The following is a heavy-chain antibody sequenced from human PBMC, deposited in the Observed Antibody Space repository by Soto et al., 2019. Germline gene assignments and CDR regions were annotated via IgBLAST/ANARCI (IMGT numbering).Heavy chain of an antibody. V-gene: IGHV1-69*12. J-gene: IGHJ6*02. CDR1: GGTFSRYG. Sequence: QVQLVQSGAEVKKPGSSVKVSCKASGGTFSRYGISWVRQAPGQGLEWMGGIIPIFGTANYAQKFQGRVTITADESTRTAYMELSSLRSGDTAVYYCASQTGTTGNYYYGMDVWGQGTTVTVSS. CDR3: ASQTGTTGNYYYGMDV. D-gene: IGHD1-1*01. CDR2: IIPIFGTA.